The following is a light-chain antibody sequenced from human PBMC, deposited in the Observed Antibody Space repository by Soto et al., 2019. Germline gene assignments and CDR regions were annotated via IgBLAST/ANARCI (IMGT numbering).Light chain of an antibody. CDR1: QSVSNK. CDR2: HAS. CDR3: QQYNTWPPAWT. V-gene: IGKV3-15*01. J-gene: IGKJ1*01. Sequence: EIVMTQSPATLSVSPGERATLSCRASQSVSNKLAWYQQKPGQSPRLLIYHASTRATGIPARFSGSGSGTEFTLTISSLQSEDFAVYYCQQYNTWPPAWTFGQGTKVEIK.